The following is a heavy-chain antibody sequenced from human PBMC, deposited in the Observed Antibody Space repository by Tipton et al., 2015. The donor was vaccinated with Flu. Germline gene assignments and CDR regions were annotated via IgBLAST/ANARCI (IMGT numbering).Heavy chain of an antibody. CDR1: GFTFSSYS. V-gene: IGHV3-21*01. CDR2: ISSSSSYI. CDR3: ARGVVVAATPSPNWFDP. J-gene: IGHJ5*02. D-gene: IGHD2-15*01. Sequence: CAASGFTFSSYSMNWVRQAPGKGLEWVSSISSSSSYIYYADSVKGRFTISRDNAKNSLYLQMNSLRAEDTAVYYCARGVVVAATPSPNWFDPWGQGTLVTVSS.